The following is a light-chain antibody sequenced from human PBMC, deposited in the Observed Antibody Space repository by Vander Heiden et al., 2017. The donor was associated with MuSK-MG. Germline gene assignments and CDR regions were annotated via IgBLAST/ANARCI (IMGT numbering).Light chain of an antibody. CDR2: KAS. CDR3: QQDYYTSWT. J-gene: IGKJ1*01. V-gene: IGKV1-5*03. CDR1: QSLDSW. Sequence: DIQMTQSPPTLSASVGDRVTITCRASQSLDSWLAWYQQKPGKAPKLLIFKASTLETGVSSRFNGTESGTEFTLTIDSLRPDDAATYYCQQDYYTSWTFGQGTTVDI.